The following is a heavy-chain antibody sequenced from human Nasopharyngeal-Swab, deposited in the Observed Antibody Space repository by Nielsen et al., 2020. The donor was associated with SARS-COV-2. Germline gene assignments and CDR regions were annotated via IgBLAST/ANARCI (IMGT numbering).Heavy chain of an antibody. J-gene: IGHJ4*02. Sequence: SVKVSCTTSGDTFTNSAISWVRQAPGQGLEWMGGIVSALGLPNYAQKFRGRLTISADRSTTTSYLELSSLRFEDTAIYYCAREGEYGAYDAPDYWGQGTLVTVSS. CDR1: GDTFTNSA. CDR3: AREGEYGAYDAPDY. V-gene: IGHV1-69*10. CDR2: IVSALGLP. D-gene: IGHD5-12*01.